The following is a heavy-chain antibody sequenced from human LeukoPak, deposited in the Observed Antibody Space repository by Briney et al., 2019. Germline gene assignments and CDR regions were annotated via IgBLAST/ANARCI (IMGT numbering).Heavy chain of an antibody. D-gene: IGHD3-22*01. CDR2: LNHSGST. Sequence: SETLSLTCAVYGGSFSGYYWSWIRQPPGKGREGSGELNHSGSTNENPSLKTRVTISVDTSKNQCSLKLSSVTAADTAVYYWARGGVGSGYPWYYYSGMDVWGQGTTVTVSS. V-gene: IGHV4-34*01. J-gene: IGHJ6*02. CDR3: ARGGVGSGYPWYYYSGMDV. CDR1: GGSFSGYY.